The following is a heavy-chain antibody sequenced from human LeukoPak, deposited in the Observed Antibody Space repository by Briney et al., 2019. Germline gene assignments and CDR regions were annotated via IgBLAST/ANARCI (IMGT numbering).Heavy chain of an antibody. V-gene: IGHV1-2*02. CDR2: INPNSGGT. CDR3: ARSYSYDSSGYYGAK. Sequence: GASVKVSCKASGYTFAGQYIHWARPAPGQAPTWKAWINPNSGGTNYAQKFQGRVTMTRGTSISTAYMEVSSLRSDDTAVYYCARSYSYDSSGYYGAKWGQGTLVTVSS. D-gene: IGHD3-22*01. J-gene: IGHJ4*02. CDR1: GYTFAGQY.